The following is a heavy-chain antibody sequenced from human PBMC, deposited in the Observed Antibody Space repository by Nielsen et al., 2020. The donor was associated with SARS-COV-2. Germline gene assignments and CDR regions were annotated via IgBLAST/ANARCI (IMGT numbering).Heavy chain of an antibody. D-gene: IGHD3/OR15-3a*01. V-gene: IGHV1-69*04. Sequence: SVKVPCKASGYTFTSYDINWVRQAPGQGLEWMGRIIPILGIANYAQKSQGRVTITADKSTSTAYMELSSLRSEDTAVYYCAREMDSFESLDYWGQGTLVTVSS. J-gene: IGHJ4*02. CDR2: IIPILGIA. CDR1: GYTFTSYD. CDR3: AREMDSFESLDY.